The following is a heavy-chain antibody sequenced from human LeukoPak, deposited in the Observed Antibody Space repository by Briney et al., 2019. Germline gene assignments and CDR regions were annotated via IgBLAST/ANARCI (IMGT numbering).Heavy chain of an antibody. Sequence: GESLKISCKDSGCNFNRDWIAWVRQKPGKGLEWMGIIYPGDSDIRYSPSFQGHVTFSADKSSTTAYLQWSSLEASDTAIYYCAKQMGSTWSYYFDFWGQGTLVIVSS. D-gene: IGHD6-13*01. CDR1: GCNFNRDW. V-gene: IGHV5-51*01. J-gene: IGHJ4*02. CDR3: AKQMGSTWSYYFDF. CDR2: IYPGDSDI.